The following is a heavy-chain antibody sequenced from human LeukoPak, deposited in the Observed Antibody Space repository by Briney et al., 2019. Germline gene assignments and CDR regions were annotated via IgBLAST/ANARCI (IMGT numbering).Heavy chain of an antibody. CDR2: IIPIFGTA. Sequence: SAKVTCQASGGPLSRYAIRWVRQAPGQGLDWMGGIIPIFGTANYAQKFQGRVTITADESTSTAYMELSSLRSEDTAVYYCARVGDYGSGSYFFDYWGQGTLVTVSS. D-gene: IGHD3-10*01. J-gene: IGHJ4*02. CDR3: ARVGDYGSGSYFFDY. V-gene: IGHV1-69*13. CDR1: GGPLSRYA.